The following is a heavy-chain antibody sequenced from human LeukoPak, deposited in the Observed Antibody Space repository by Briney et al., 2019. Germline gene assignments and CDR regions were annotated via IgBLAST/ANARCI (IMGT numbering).Heavy chain of an antibody. Sequence: GGSLRLSCAASGFTFSSYGMHWVRQAPGKGLEWVSYISSSGSTIYYADSVKGRFNISRDNAKKSLYLQMNSLRAEDTAVYYCARGKITMIVGPFDYWGQGTLVTVSS. D-gene: IGHD3-22*01. CDR3: ARGKITMIVGPFDY. V-gene: IGHV3-48*04. J-gene: IGHJ4*02. CDR1: GFTFSSYG. CDR2: ISSSGSTI.